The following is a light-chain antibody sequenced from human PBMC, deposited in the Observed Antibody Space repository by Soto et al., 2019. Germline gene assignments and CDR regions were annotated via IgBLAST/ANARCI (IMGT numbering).Light chain of an antibody. V-gene: IGKV3-15*01. CDR2: GVS. CDR1: QSVSSN. J-gene: IGKJ5*01. Sequence: VMTQSPATMSVSPGERSTLSCRGSQSVSSNLAWYKQKPGQAPRLLIYGVSTRATGIPARFSGRGSGTEFTLTISSLQSEDFAVYYCQQYNNWPPTISFGQGTRLEIK. CDR3: QQYNNWPPTIS.